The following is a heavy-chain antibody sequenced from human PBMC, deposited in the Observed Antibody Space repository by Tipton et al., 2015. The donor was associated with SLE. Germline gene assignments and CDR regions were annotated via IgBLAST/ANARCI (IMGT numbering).Heavy chain of an antibody. V-gene: IGHV3-74*01. D-gene: IGHD3-22*01. CDR3: VGDSSDIY. Sequence: SLRLSCAASGFTFSTYWMHWVRQAPGKGLVWVSRINSDGSSTRYADSVKGRFTISRDNAKNTVYLQMNSLRVEDTAVYYCVGDSSDIYWGQGSLVTVSS. CDR2: INSDGSST. CDR1: GFTFSTYW. J-gene: IGHJ4*02.